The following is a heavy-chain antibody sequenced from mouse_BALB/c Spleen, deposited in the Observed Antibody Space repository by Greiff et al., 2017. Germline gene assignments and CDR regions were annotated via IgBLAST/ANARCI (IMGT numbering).Heavy chain of an antibody. CDR2: IDPENGNT. V-gene: IGHV14-1*02. Sequence: VQLQQSGAELVRPGALVKLSCKASGFNIKDNYMHWVKQRPEQGLEWIGWIDPENGNTIYDPKFQGKASITADTSSNTAYLQLSSLTSEDTAVYYCAYYYGSSVAYWGQGTLVTVSA. CDR3: AYYYGSSVAY. J-gene: IGHJ3*01. CDR1: GFNIKDNY. D-gene: IGHD1-1*01.